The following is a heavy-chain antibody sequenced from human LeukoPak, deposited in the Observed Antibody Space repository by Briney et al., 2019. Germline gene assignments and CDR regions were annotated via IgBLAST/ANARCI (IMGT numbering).Heavy chain of an antibody. CDR2: INPSGGTT. V-gene: IGHV1-46*01. D-gene: IGHD3-10*01. CDR3: ARVGVVGYFYYMDV. J-gene: IGHJ6*03. Sequence: ASVKISCKASGYAPTRYDMHWVRQAPGQGLEWMGIINPSGGTTTYAQKFKGRITMTRDTFTGTVYMEVNSLRSEDTAVYYCARVGVVGYFYYMDVWGKGTTVTVSS. CDR1: GYAPTRYD.